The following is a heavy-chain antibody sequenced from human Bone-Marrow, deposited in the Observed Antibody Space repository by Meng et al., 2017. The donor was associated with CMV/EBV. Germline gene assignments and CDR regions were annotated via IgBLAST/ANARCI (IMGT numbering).Heavy chain of an antibody. D-gene: IGHD2-8*01. CDR1: GFIFDDYA. CDR3: ARGGRDNVLKAAVVPLFDP. V-gene: IGHV3-66*02. Sequence: GESLKISCAASGFIFDDYAMYWVRQAPGKGLEWVSVIDSGGTTYYADSVKGRFTVSRDDSENTLHLQLNSLRSEDTAVYYCARGGRDNVLKAAVVPLFDPWGQGTLVTVSS. CDR2: IDSGGTT. J-gene: IGHJ5*02.